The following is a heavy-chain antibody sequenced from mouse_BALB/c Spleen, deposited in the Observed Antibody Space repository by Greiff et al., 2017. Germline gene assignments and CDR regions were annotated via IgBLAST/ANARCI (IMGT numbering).Heavy chain of an antibody. J-gene: IGHJ4*01. CDR2: INPNNGGT. D-gene: IGHD2-2*01. V-gene: IGHV1-18*01. CDR3: ARFHYGYDVYYAMDY. Sequence: EVQLQQSGPELVKPGASVKIPCKASGYTFTDYNMDWVKQSHGKSLEWIGDINPNNGGTIYNQKFKGKATLTVDKSSSTAYMELRSLTSEDTAVYYCARFHYGYDVYYAMDYWGQGTSVTVSS. CDR1: GYTFTDYN.